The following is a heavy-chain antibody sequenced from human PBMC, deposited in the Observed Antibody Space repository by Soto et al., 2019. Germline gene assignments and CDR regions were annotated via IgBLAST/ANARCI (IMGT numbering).Heavy chain of an antibody. J-gene: IGHJ4*02. Sequence: PGGSLRLSCAASGFTFSSYSMNWVRQAPGKGLEWVSAISGDGGNTYYADSVKGRFTISRDDSKNTLSLQMNSLRAEDTAVYYCARDSCSGGPCLDYWGQGTLVTVSS. CDR2: ISGDGGNT. CDR1: GFTFSSYS. CDR3: ARDSCSGGPCLDY. D-gene: IGHD2-15*01. V-gene: IGHV3-23*01.